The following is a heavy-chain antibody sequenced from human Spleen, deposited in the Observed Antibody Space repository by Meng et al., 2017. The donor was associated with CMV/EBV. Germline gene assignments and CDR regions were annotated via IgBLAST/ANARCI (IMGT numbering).Heavy chain of an antibody. CDR2: IYYSGSTNYNP. CDR1: GGSISNYY. Sequence: GSLRLSCSVSGGSISNYYWGWIRQPPGKGLEWIGYIYYSGSTNYNPNYNPSLKSRVTISGDTSKNQFSLKLSSMTAADTAVYYCARDGHDPFEGTGLGYWGQGTLVTVSS. D-gene: IGHD3-16*01. V-gene: IGHV4-59*01. J-gene: IGHJ4*02. CDR3: ARDGHDPFEGTGLGY.